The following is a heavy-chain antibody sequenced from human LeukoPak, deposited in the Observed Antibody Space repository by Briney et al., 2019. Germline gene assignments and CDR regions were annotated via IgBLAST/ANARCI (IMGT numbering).Heavy chain of an antibody. V-gene: IGHV3-64*01. CDR2: ISSNGGST. CDR1: GFTFSSYA. D-gene: IGHD3-16*01. Sequence: PGGSLRLSCAASGFTFSSYAMDCVRQPPGKGLEYVLAISSNGGSTYYANILKGRFTISRDNSKNTLYLQMGRLTAEDMAVYYCARACHIGEVWDYFDYWGQGTLVTVSS. CDR3: ARACHIGEVWDYFDY. J-gene: IGHJ4*02.